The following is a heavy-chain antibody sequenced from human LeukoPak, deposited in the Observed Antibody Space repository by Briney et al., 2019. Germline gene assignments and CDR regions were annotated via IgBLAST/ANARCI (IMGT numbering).Heavy chain of an antibody. CDR3: ARQWELRKPDY. CDR2: ISVYNGNT. Sequence: ASVKVSCKASGYTFNSYGINWVRQAPGQGLEWMGWISVYNGNTNYAQKLQGRVTMTTDTSTNTAYMELRSLRSDDTAVYYCARQWELRKPDYWGQGTLVTVSS. D-gene: IGHD1-26*01. V-gene: IGHV1-18*01. J-gene: IGHJ4*02. CDR1: GYTFNSYG.